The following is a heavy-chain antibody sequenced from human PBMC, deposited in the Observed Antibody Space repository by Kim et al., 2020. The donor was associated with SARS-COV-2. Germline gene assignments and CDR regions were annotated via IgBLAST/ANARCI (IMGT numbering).Heavy chain of an antibody. CDR1: GFTFSSYA. Sequence: GGSLRLSCAASGFTFSSYAMSWVRQAPGKGLEWVSAISGSGGSTYYANSVKGRFTISRDNSKNTLYLQMNSLRAEDTAVYYCAKDRRLLWFGELLPNYFDYWGQGTLVTVSS. J-gene: IGHJ4*02. CDR3: AKDRRLLWFGELLPNYFDY. V-gene: IGHV3-23*01. CDR2: ISGSGGST. D-gene: IGHD3-10*01.